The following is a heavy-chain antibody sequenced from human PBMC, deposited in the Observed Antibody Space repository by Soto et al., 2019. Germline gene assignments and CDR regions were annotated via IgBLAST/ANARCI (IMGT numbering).Heavy chain of an antibody. CDR2: IIPMFGTA. J-gene: IGHJ4*02. CDR1: GGSFSRNA. D-gene: IGHD3-22*01. V-gene: IGHV1-69*01. CDR3: TRGWGHDSSDYYYAY. Sequence: QVQLVQSGAEVKKPGSSVKVSCKASGGSFSRNAVSWVRQAPGQGLEWMGGIIPMFGTANYAQKFKGRVTITADESTSTAYIELRSLRSEDTALYYCTRGWGHDSSDYYYAYWGQGTLITVSS.